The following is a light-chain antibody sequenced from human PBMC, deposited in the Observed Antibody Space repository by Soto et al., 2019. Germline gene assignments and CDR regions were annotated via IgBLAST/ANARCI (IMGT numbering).Light chain of an antibody. J-gene: IGLJ3*02. CDR1: NIGTKT. V-gene: IGLV3-9*01. Sequence: SYELTQPLSVSVALGQTARITCGGNNIGTKTVHWYQQKPGQAPVLVIYRDNSRPSGIPERFSGSNSGNTATLTISRAQGGDEADYYCHVWDTSTVVFGGGTKGTVL. CDR3: HVWDTSTVV. CDR2: RDN.